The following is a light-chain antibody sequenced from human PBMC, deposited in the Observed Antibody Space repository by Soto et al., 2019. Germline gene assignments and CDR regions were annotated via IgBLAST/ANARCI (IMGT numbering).Light chain of an antibody. J-gene: IGLJ3*02. Sequence: QSALTQPASVSGSAGQSITISCSGTMRDVAAYNLVSWYQQHPGTAPKLIIYEVRNRPSGISSRFSGSRSGNTASLTISGLQPEDEGDYYCSPYTARSTLVFGGGTKVTVL. CDR2: EVR. V-gene: IGLV2-14*01. CDR3: SPYTARSTLV. CDR1: MRDVAAYNL.